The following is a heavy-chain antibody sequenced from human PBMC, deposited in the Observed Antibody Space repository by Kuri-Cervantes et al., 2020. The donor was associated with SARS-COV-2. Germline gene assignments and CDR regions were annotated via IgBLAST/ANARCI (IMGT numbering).Heavy chain of an antibody. D-gene: IGHD3-16*01. CDR1: GGSISSYY. Sequence: GSLRLSCTVSGGSISSYYWTWIRQSPGKGLEWIGYISDRGAIDYNPSLKSRVTILVDTSKSQFSLTSTSVTAADAAIYFCARYYYGINGLDYWGRGTLVTVSS. J-gene: IGHJ4*02. V-gene: IGHV4-59*01. CDR3: ARYYYGINGLDY. CDR2: ISDRGAI.